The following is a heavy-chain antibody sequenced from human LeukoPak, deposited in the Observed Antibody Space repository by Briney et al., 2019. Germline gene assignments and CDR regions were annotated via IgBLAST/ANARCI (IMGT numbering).Heavy chain of an antibody. CDR2: IWYDGSNK. CDR3: ARDRLPHYYFDY. J-gene: IGHJ4*02. CDR1: GFTFSSYG. Sequence: PGGSLRLSCAASGFTFSSYGMHWVRQAPGKGLEWVAVIWYDGSNKYYADSVKGRFTISRGNSKNTLYLQMNSLRAEDTAVYYCARDRLPHYYFDYWGQGTLVTVSS. V-gene: IGHV3-33*01.